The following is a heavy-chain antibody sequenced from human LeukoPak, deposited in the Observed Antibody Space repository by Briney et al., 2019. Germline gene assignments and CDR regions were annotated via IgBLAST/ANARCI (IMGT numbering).Heavy chain of an antibody. CDR3: ASFQREGATLTQHDY. CDR2: IWYDGSNK. CDR1: GFTFSSYG. V-gene: IGHV3-33*01. J-gene: IGHJ4*02. D-gene: IGHD1-26*01. Sequence: GGSLRLSCAASGFTFSSYGMHWVRQAPGKGLEWVAVIWYDGSNKYYADSVKGRFTISRDNSKNTLYLQMNSLRAEDTAAYYCASFQREGATLTQHDYWGQGTLVTVSS.